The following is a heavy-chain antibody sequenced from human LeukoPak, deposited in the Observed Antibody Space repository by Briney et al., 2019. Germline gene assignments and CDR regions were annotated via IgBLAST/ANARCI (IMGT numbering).Heavy chain of an antibody. V-gene: IGHV4-34*01. D-gene: IGHD3-10*02. J-gene: IGHJ3*02. CDR3: ARGDVDPYAFDI. CDR1: GGSFSAYY. Sequence: SETLSLTCAVYGGSFSAYYRSWIRQPPGKGLEWIGEINHSGSTNYNPSLRSRVTISVDTSKNQFSLKVRSVIAADTAVYYCARGDVDPYAFDIWGQGTMVTVSS. CDR2: INHSGST.